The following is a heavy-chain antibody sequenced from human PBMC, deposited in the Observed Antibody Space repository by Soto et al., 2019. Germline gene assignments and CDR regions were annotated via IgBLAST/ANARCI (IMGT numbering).Heavy chain of an antibody. V-gene: IGHV1-18*01. D-gene: IGHD6-13*01. Sequence: VKVSCKASGYTFTSYGISWVRQAPGQGLEWMGWISAYNGNTKYAQKFQGRVTMTTDTSTSTAYMEVRSLRSDDTAVYYCARDAAAGLNDYWGQGTLVTVSS. J-gene: IGHJ4*02. CDR2: ISAYNGNT. CDR1: GYTFTSYG. CDR3: ARDAAAGLNDY.